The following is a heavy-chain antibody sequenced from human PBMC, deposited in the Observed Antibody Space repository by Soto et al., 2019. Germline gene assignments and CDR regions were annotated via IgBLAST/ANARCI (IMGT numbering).Heavy chain of an antibody. CDR2: IDPSDSYT. CDR3: AGAWDYQPAFDP. J-gene: IGHJ5*02. Sequence: GESLKISCKGSGYSFTSYWISWVRQMPGKGLEWMGRIDPSDSYTNYSPSFQGHVTISADKSISTAYLQWSSLKASDTAMYYCAGAWDYQPAFDPWGQGTLVTVSS. D-gene: IGHD1-7*01. V-gene: IGHV5-10-1*01. CDR1: GYSFTSYW.